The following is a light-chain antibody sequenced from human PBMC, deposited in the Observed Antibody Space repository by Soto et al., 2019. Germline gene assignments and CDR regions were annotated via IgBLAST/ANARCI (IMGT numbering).Light chain of an antibody. CDR1: SSDVGGYNY. Sequence: QSVLTQPASVSGSPGQSITISCTGTSSDVGGYNYVSWYQQHPGKAHKLMIYDVSNRPSGVSNRFSGSKSGNTASLTISWLQAEDEADYYCSSYTSSSTLSYVFGTGTKVTVL. CDR2: DVS. J-gene: IGLJ1*01. CDR3: SSYTSSSTLSYV. V-gene: IGLV2-14*01.